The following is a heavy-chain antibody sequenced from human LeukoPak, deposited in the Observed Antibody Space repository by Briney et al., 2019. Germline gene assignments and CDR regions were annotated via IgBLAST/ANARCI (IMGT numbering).Heavy chain of an antibody. V-gene: IGHV3-30*02. CDR1: GFTFSSYG. CDR2: IWYDGSNK. CDR3: AKDIRDCSGGSCYYYYGMDV. Sequence: PGGSLRLSCAASGFTFSSYGMHWVRQAPGKGLEWVAVIWYDGSNKFYADSVKGRFTISRDNSKNTLYLQMNSLRAEDTAVHYCAKDIRDCSGGSCYYYYGMDVWGQGTTVTVSS. D-gene: IGHD2-15*01. J-gene: IGHJ6*02.